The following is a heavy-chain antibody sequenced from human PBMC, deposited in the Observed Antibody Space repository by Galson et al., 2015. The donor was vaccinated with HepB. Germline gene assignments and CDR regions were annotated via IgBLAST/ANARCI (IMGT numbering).Heavy chain of an antibody. J-gene: IGHJ3*02. CDR1: GFTFSSYG. Sequence: SLRLSCAASGFTFSSYGMHWVRQAPGKGLEWVAVISYDGSNKYYADSVKGRFTISRDNSKNTVFLEMNSLRADDTAVYYCARDRVSGSGSLDIWGQGTMVTVSS. V-gene: IGHV3-30*03. CDR2: ISYDGSNK. CDR3: ARDRVSGSGSLDI. D-gene: IGHD3-10*01.